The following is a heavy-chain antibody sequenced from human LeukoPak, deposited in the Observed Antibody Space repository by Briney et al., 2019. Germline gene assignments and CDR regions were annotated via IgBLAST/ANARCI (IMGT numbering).Heavy chain of an antibody. J-gene: IGHJ4*02. V-gene: IGHV4-39*01. D-gene: IGHD6-19*01. Sequence: PSETLSLTCTVSGGSISSSSYYWGWIRQPPGTGLEWIGGIYYSGSTYYNPSLKSRVTISVDTSKNQFSLKLSSVTAADTAVYYCAASSGWYARRYFDYWGQGTLVTVSS. CDR2: IYYSGST. CDR1: GGSISSSSYY. CDR3: AASSGWYARRYFDY.